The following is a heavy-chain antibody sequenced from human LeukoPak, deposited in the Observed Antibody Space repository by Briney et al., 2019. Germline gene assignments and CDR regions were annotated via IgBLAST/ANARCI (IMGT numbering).Heavy chain of an antibody. CDR2: INPNSGGT. CDR3: ARERGGRIAARLRGWFDP. V-gene: IGHV1-2*04. J-gene: IGHJ5*02. CDR1: GYTFTGYY. D-gene: IGHD6-6*01. Sequence: GASVKVSCKASGYTFTGYYMHWVRQAPGQGLEWMGWINPNSGGTNYAQKFQGWVTMTRDTSISTAYMELSRLRSDDTAVYYCARERGGRIAARLRGWFDPWGQGTLVTVSS.